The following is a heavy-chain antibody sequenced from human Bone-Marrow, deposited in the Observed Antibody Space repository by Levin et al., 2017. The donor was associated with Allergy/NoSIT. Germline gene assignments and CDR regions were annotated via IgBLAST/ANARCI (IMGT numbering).Heavy chain of an antibody. D-gene: IGHD6-13*01. Sequence: GGSLRLSCAASGFTFSNYGMSWVRQAPGRGLEWVSTINGGGGNTHYADSVKGRFTISRDNSRNTMYLQLSSLEAGDAAVYYCARDVPPARAGTMFDFWGQGTLVTVSS. CDR2: INGGGGNT. CDR3: ARDVPPARAGTMFDF. CDR1: GFTFSNYG. J-gene: IGHJ4*02. V-gene: IGHV3-23*01.